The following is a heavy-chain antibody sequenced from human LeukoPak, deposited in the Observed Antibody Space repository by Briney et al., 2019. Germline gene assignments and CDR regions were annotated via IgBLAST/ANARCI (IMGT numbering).Heavy chain of an antibody. V-gene: IGHV1-46*01. CDR3: ARDQSPNIVPTIGLDY. D-gene: IGHD5-12*01. J-gene: IGHJ4*02. CDR2: INPSGGST. CDR1: GYIFRDFF. Sequence: ASVKVSCKASGYIFRDFFIHWVRQAPGQGLEWMGIINPSGGSTTYSQKFQGRVTMTRDMSTSTVYMELSSLRPEDTAVYYCARDQSPNIVPTIGLDYWGQGTLVTVSS.